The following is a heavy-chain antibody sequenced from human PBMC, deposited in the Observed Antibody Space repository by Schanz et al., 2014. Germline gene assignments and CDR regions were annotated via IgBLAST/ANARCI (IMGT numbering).Heavy chain of an antibody. D-gene: IGHD5-18*01. Sequence: EVQLLESGGGLVQPGGSLRLSCEASGFTFSSFAMSWVRQAPGKGLEWVSYISSSGSTIYYADSVKGRFTISRDNAKNSLYLQMNSLRAEDTAVYYCARDGYRNGRPFDHWGQGTLVTVSS. CDR2: ISSSGSTI. J-gene: IGHJ4*02. CDR3: ARDGYRNGRPFDH. CDR1: GFTFSSFA. V-gene: IGHV3-48*03.